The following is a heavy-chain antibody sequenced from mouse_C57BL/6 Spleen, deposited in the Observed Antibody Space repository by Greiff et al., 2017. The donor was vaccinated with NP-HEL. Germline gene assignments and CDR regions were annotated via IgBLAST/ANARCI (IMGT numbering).Heavy chain of an antibody. D-gene: IGHD1-1*01. Sequence: QVQLQQPGAELVKPGASVKLSCKASGYTFTSYWMHWVKQRPGRGLEWIGRIDPNSGGTKYNEKFKSKATLTVDKPSSTADMQLSSLTSEASAVYYCAVITTVVEDWYFDVWGTGTTVTVSS. CDR2: IDPNSGGT. CDR1: GYTFTSYW. V-gene: IGHV1-72*01. CDR3: AVITTVVEDWYFDV. J-gene: IGHJ1*03.